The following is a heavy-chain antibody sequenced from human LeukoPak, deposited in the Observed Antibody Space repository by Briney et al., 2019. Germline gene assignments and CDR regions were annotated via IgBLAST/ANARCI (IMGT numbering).Heavy chain of an antibody. CDR3: ARAPITSPFYFDY. CDR2: INWSGGST. CDR1: GFAFDEHG. J-gene: IGHJ4*02. D-gene: IGHD2-2*01. V-gene: IGHV3-20*04. Sequence: GGSLRLSCTASGFAFDEHGMSWVRHVPGKGLEWVSGINWSGGSTAYADPLRGRFTISRDNAKNSLYLQMDSLRAEDTALYYCARAPITSPFYFDYWGQGTLVTVSS.